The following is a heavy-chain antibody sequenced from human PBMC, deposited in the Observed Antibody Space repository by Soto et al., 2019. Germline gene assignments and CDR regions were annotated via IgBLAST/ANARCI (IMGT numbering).Heavy chain of an antibody. V-gene: IGHV1-69*13. CDR1: GGIFRNHG. D-gene: IGHD3-22*01. CDR3: ARDGTLFDSNSYYYLY. J-gene: IGHJ4*02. CDR2: IIPLFGRA. Sequence: SVKVSCKASGGIFRNHGISWVRQAPGQGLEWVGGIIPLFGRAKYAQRFQGRVTITADESTSTAYLELSSLRSEDTAVYYCARDGTLFDSNSYYYLYWGPRTLVTVSS.